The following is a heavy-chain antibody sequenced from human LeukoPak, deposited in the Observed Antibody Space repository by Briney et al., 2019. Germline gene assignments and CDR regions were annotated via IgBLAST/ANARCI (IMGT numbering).Heavy chain of an antibody. D-gene: IGHD3-10*01. V-gene: IGHV4-59*01. Sequence: SETLPLTCTVSGGSISSYYWSWIRQPPEKGLEWIGYIYYSGSTNYNPSLKSRVTISVDTSKNQFSLKLSSVTAADTAVYYCARDRGDYLDYYYGMVVWGKGTTVTVSS. J-gene: IGHJ6*04. CDR1: GGSISSYY. CDR2: IYYSGST. CDR3: ARDRGDYLDYYYGMVV.